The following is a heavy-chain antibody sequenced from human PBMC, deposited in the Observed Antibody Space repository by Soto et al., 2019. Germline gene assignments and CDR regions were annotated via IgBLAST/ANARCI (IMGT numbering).Heavy chain of an antibody. V-gene: IGHV3-11*01. CDR1: GFTFSDYY. J-gene: IGHJ4*02. CDR2: LSQTATAI. CDR3: ARWSSAFDY. Sequence: QVQVVESGGGLVKPGGSLRLSCVASGFTFSDYYMDWVRLAPGRGLEWVSYLSQTATAIHYADSVRGRFTISRDNAKNSLYLEMSSLRAEDTAMYYCARWSSAFDYWGRGTLVTVSS.